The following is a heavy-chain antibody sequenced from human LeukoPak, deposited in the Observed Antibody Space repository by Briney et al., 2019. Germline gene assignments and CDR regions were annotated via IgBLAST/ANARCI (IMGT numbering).Heavy chain of an antibody. CDR2: ISSSSSTI. V-gene: IGHV3-48*01. D-gene: IGHD6-13*01. Sequence: GGSLRLSCAASGFTFSTFGMNWVRQAPAKGLEWVSYISSSSSTIYYADSVKGRFTISRDNSKNTLYLQMNSLRAEDTAVYYCVRDSAAAGTFIDYWGQGTLVTVSS. CDR1: GFTFSTFG. CDR3: VRDSAAAGTFIDY. J-gene: IGHJ4*02.